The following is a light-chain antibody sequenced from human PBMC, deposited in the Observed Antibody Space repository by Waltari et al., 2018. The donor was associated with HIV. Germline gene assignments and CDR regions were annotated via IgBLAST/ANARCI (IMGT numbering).Light chain of an antibody. CDR3: SSYTFNNAWV. Sequence: QSALTQPASVSVSPGQSITISCTGTNSDIGVHNYVSSYQQHPGQHPKHIICAVNRRASGVSNRFSASKSGNTASLTISGLQAEDEDDYYCSSYTFNNAWVFGGGTKLTVV. V-gene: IGLV2-14*01. CDR2: AVN. J-gene: IGLJ3*02. CDR1: NSDIGVHNY.